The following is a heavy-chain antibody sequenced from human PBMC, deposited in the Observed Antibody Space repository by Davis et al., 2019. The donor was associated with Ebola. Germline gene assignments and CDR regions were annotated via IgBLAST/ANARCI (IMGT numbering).Heavy chain of an antibody. J-gene: IGHJ6*02. D-gene: IGHD4-17*01. CDR3: ARISTVTTFDYYYGMDV. V-gene: IGHV3-30-3*01. Sequence: PGGSLRLSCAASGFTFSSYAMHWVRQAPGKGLEWVAVISYDGSNKYYADSVKGRFTISRDNAKNSLYLQMNSLRAEDTAVYYCARISTVTTFDYYYGMDVWGQGTTVTVSS. CDR2: ISYDGSNK. CDR1: GFTFSSYA.